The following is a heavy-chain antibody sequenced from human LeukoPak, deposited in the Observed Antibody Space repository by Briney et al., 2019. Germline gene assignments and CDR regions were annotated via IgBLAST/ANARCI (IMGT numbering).Heavy chain of an antibody. D-gene: IGHD1-26*01. CDR1: GFTFSSYW. CDR3: AKPPGSGSYFLHNWFDP. V-gene: IGHV3-66*04. Sequence: PGGSLRLSCAASGFTFSSYWMSWVRQAPGKGLEWVSIIYSGGSTYYADSVKGRFTISRDNSKNTLYLQMNSLRAEDTAVYYCAKPPGSGSYFLHNWFDPWGQGTLVTVSS. CDR2: IYSGGST. J-gene: IGHJ5*02.